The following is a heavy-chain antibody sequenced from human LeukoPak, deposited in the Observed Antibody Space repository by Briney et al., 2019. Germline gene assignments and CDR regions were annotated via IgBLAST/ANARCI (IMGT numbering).Heavy chain of an antibody. CDR2: ISSSSSTI. V-gene: IGHV3-48*01. Sequence: GGSLRLSCAASGFTFSSYSMNWVRQALGKGLEWVSYISSSSSTIYYADSVKGRFTISRDNAKNSLYLQMNSLRAEDTAVYYCASGPITIFGVVTYWGQGTLVTVSS. D-gene: IGHD3-3*01. J-gene: IGHJ4*02. CDR3: ASGPITIFGVVTY. CDR1: GFTFSSYS.